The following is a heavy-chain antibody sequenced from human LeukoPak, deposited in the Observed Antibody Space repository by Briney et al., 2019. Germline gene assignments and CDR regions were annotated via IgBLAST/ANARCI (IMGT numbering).Heavy chain of an antibody. CDR1: GFPLSSYS. V-gene: IGHV3-48*01. CDR3: VRVKGTYFDF. D-gene: IGHD1-1*01. J-gene: IGHJ4*02. CDR2: MSASGNNI. Sequence: GGTLRLSRAASGFPLSSYSTNWIRQAPGEGVEGVSSMSASGNNIYYLDAVKGRFTVSRDNAMNSLFLQMNRPRAEDTAIYYCVRVKGTYFDFWGQGTLVTVSS.